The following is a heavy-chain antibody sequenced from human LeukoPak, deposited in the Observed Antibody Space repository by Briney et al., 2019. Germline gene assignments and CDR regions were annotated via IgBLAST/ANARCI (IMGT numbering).Heavy chain of an antibody. CDR2: IYTSGST. CDR3: ARATRAGYYFDY. V-gene: IGHV4-4*09. Sequence: LSEPLSHPCDDSGASSRSCLWSSVGDVPVKRQEWIGYIYTSGSTNYNPSLKSRVTISVDTSKNQFSLKLSSVTAADTAVYYCARATRAGYYFDYWGQGTLVTVSS. J-gene: IGHJ4*02. D-gene: IGHD2-15*01. CDR1: GASSRSCL.